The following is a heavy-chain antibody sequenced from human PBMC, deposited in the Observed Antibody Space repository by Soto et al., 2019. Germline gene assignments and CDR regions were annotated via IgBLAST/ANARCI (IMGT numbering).Heavy chain of an antibody. D-gene: IGHD3-9*01. V-gene: IGHV4-59*01. J-gene: IGHJ5*02. CDR2: IYYSGST. Sequence: SETLSLTCTVSGGSISSYYWSWIRQPPVKGLEWIGYIYYSGSTNYNPSLKSRVTISVDTSKNQFSLKLSSVTAADTAVYYCARDRREDDYDILTGYYAVSIGFDPWGQGTLVTVSS. CDR3: ARDRREDDYDILTGYYAVSIGFDP. CDR1: GGSISSYY.